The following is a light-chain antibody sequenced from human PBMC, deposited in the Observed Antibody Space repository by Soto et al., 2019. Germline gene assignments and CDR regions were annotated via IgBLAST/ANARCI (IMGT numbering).Light chain of an antibody. CDR1: QSISRK. CDR3: QHWGT. J-gene: IGKJ2*02. Sequence: DIQMTQSPSTLSTSIGDRVTITCRASQSISRKLVWYQQKPGKAPKLLIYDASNLASGVPLRFSGSGSGTEFTLTISSLQPDDFATYYCQHWGTFGQGTKLEVK. V-gene: IGKV1-5*01. CDR2: DAS.